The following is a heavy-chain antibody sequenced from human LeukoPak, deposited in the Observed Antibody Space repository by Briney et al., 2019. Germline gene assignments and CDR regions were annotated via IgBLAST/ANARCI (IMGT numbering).Heavy chain of an antibody. CDR1: GGSISSYY. Sequence: SETLSLTCTVSGGSISSYYWSWIRQPPGKGLEWIGYIYYSGSTNYNPSPKSRVTISVDTSKNQFSLRLSSVTAADTAVNYCARAPTRRDAFDIWGQGTMVTVSS. J-gene: IGHJ3*02. V-gene: IGHV4-59*01. CDR3: ARAPTRRDAFDI. CDR2: IYYSGST.